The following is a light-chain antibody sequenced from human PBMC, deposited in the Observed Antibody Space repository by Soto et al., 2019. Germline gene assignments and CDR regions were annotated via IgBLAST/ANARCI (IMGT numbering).Light chain of an antibody. CDR1: SSNIGSNT. CDR2: NNN. Sequence: QAVVTQPPSASGTPGQRVTISCSGSSSNIGSNTVNWYQQLPGTAPKLLIYNNNQRPSGVPDRFSGSKSGTSASLAISGLQSEDEAYYYCAAWDDSLNGLVFGTGTKLTVL. J-gene: IGLJ1*01. V-gene: IGLV1-44*01. CDR3: AAWDDSLNGLV.